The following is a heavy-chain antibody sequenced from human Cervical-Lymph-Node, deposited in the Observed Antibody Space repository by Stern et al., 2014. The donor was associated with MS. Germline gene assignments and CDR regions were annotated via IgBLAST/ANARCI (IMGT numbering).Heavy chain of an antibody. CDR2: IWYDGNKK. CDR1: GFTFSNYG. V-gene: IGHV3-33*01. Sequence: VNLVESGGGVVQPGRSLRLSCAASGFTFSNYGMHWVRQAPGKGLEWLAVIWYDGNKKYYADSVKGRFTISRDNSKNTLFLQMSSLTAEDTALYYCARGNWNYEGMGYWGQGTLVTVSS. CDR3: ARGNWNYEGMGY. J-gene: IGHJ4*02. D-gene: IGHD1-7*01.